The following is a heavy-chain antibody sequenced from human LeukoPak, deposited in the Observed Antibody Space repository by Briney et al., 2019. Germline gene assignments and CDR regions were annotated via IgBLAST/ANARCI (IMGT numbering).Heavy chain of an antibody. Sequence: GSSVKVCCKASGYTFTGYYMHWVRQAPGQGLEWMGWINPNSGGTNYAQKFQGWVTMTRDTSISTAYMELSRLRADDRAGYYCARGGGMVRGDPFDYWGQGTLVTVSS. V-gene: IGHV1-2*04. D-gene: IGHD3-10*01. CDR2: INPNSGGT. CDR3: ARGGGMVRGDPFDY. CDR1: GYTFTGYY. J-gene: IGHJ4*02.